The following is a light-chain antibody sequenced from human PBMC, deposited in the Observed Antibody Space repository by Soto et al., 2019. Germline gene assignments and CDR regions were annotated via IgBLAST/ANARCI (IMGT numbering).Light chain of an antibody. Sequence: EIVLTQSPGTLSLSPGERATLSCMASQSVSRSYLAWYQQKLGQAPRLLIYGASSRATGIPDRFSGSGSGTDFTLTISRLEPEDFAVYYCQQYGSSPLLTFGGGTKVEIK. CDR2: GAS. CDR3: QQYGSSPLLT. CDR1: QSVSRSY. V-gene: IGKV3-20*01. J-gene: IGKJ4*01.